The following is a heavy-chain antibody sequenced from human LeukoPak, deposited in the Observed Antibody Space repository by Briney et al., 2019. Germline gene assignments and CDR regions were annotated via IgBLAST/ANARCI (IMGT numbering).Heavy chain of an antibody. V-gene: IGHV3-11*01. J-gene: IGHJ5*02. CDR3: ARSTWELLFDP. Sequence: GGSLRLSCAASGFTFSDYYMSWIRQAPGKGLEWVSYISSSGSTIYYADHVKGRFTISRDNAKNSLYLQMNSLRAEDTAVYYCARSTWELLFDPWGQGTLVTVSS. CDR2: ISSSGSTI. CDR1: GFTFSDYY. D-gene: IGHD1-26*01.